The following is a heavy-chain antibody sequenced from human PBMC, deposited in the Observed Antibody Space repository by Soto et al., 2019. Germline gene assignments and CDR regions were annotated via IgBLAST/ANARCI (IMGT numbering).Heavy chain of an antibody. Sequence: PGASVKVSCKASGYTFTSYAMHWVRQAPGQRLEWMGWINAGNGNTKYSQKFQGRVTITRDTSASTAYMELSSLRSEDTAVYYCARGDSPYYGDYVDYWGQGTLVTVSS. D-gene: IGHD4-17*01. CDR1: GYTFTSYA. V-gene: IGHV1-3*01. J-gene: IGHJ4*02. CDR3: ARGDSPYYGDYVDY. CDR2: INAGNGNT.